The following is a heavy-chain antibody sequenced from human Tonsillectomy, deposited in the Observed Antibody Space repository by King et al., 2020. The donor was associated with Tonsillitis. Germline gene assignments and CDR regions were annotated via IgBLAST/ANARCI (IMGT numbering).Heavy chain of an antibody. CDR1: GFTFTTYA. CDR2: ISGSGERT. D-gene: IGHD1-26*01. J-gene: IGHJ4*02. Sequence: VQLVESGGGLVQPGGSLRLSCAASGFTFTTYALSWVRQAPGKGLEWVSGISGSGERTYYAESGKGRFTISRDNSNNPLYMQMNSLRAEDTAVYYCAKAAPASWELPSYFDYWGQGTLVTVSS. V-gene: IGHV3-23*04. CDR3: AKAAPASWELPSYFDY.